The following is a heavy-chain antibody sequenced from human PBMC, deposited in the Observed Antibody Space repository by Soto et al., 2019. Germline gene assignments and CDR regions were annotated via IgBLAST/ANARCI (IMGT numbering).Heavy chain of an antibody. D-gene: IGHD2-15*01. CDR1: GYTFTSYA. Sequence: QVQLVQSGAEVKKPGASVKVSCKASGYTFTSYAMHWVRQAPGQRLEWMGWINAGNGNTKYSQKFHGRVTITRDTSASTAYMVLSSLRSEDTAVYYCARGELPYNFVVVVAATHYWGQGTLVTVSS. CDR3: ARGELPYNFVVVVAATHY. V-gene: IGHV1-3*01. CDR2: INAGNGNT. J-gene: IGHJ4*02.